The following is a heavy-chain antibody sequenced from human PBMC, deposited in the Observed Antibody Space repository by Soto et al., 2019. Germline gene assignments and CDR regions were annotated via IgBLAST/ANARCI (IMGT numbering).Heavy chain of an antibody. V-gene: IGHV5-51*01. CDR2: SYHRNSHH. D-gene: IGHD1-20*01. CDR1: GDNLSNYC. J-gene: IGHJ6*02. CDR3: ERTARNYNYNDGGV. Sequence: PGESLKISCKVSGDNLSNYCIHWVRQMPGRGLEWYGISYHRNSHHEYRPSLQGEVTSSADKSISTGYMEWSSVKASATAMYYCERTARNYNYNDGGVWGQGTTVTVSS.